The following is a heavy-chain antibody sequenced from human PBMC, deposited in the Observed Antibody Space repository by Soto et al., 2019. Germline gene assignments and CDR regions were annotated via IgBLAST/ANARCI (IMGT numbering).Heavy chain of an antibody. J-gene: IGHJ6*02. D-gene: IGHD3-3*01. V-gene: IGHV1-18*01. CDR3: AREIPNYDFWSGYYFTHYGMDV. CDR2: ISAYNGNT. CDR1: GYTFTSYG. Sequence: QVQLVQSGAEVKKPGASVKVSCKASGYTFTSYGISWVRQAPGQGLEWMGWISAYNGNTNYAQKLQGRVTMTTDTSTSTAYMELRSRRSDDTAVYYCAREIPNYDFWSGYYFTHYGMDVWGQGTTVTVSS.